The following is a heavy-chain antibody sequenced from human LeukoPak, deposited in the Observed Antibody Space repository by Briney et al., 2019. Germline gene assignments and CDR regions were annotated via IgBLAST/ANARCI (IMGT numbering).Heavy chain of an antibody. CDR2: ISYDGTNK. V-gene: IGHV3-30*03. J-gene: IGHJ4*02. Sequence: PGGSLRLSCAASGFTFSSFAMHWVRQAPGKGLEWVAVISYDGTNKYYADSVQGRFTISRDSSKNTLYLQMNSLRAEDTAAYYCARAGHCTNGICYTADFDYWGQGTLVTVSS. D-gene: IGHD2-8*01. CDR1: GFTFSSFA. CDR3: ARAGHCTNGICYTADFDY.